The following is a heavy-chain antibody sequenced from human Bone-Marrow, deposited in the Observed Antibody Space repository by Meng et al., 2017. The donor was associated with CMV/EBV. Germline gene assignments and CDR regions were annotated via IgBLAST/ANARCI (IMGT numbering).Heavy chain of an antibody. Sequence: MHWGRQDPGQGSEWMGWINPNSGDTNFAQKFQGRVTMTRDTSISTAYMELSRLRSDDTAVYYCARDRLDILLVPASHPTRYNWFDPWGQGTLVTVSS. V-gene: IGHV1-2*02. CDR2: INPNSGDT. D-gene: IGHD2-2*01. CDR3: ARDRLDILLVPASHPTRYNWFDP. J-gene: IGHJ5*02.